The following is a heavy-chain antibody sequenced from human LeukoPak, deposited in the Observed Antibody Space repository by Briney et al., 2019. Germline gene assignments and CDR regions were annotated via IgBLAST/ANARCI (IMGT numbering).Heavy chain of an antibody. CDR3: ARGSEAVAGTTGFDY. Sequence: GGSLRLSCAASGFTFSSYAMSWVRQAPGKGLEWVSAISGSGGSTYYADSVKGRFTISRDNAKNSLYLQMNSLRAEDTAVYYCARGSEAVAGTTGFDYWGQGTLVTVSS. D-gene: IGHD6-19*01. V-gene: IGHV3-23*01. CDR1: GFTFSSYA. CDR2: ISGSGGST. J-gene: IGHJ4*02.